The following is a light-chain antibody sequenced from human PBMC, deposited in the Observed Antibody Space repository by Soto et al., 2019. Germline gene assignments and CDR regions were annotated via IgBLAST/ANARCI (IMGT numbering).Light chain of an antibody. V-gene: IGLV2-11*01. J-gene: IGLJ1*01. Sequence: QSDLTQPRSVSGSPGQSVTVSCTGTSSDVGGYNYVSWYQQHPGKAPKLMIYDVSKRPSGVPERFSGSKSGNTASLTISGLQAEDEAAYYCCSYAGSYTLYVFGTGTKLTVL. CDR3: CSYAGSYTLYV. CDR2: DVS. CDR1: SSDVGGYNY.